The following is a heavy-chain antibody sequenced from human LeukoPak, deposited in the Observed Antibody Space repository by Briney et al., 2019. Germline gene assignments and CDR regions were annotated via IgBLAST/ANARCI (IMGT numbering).Heavy chain of an antibody. D-gene: IGHD1-26*01. Sequence: GGSLRLSCAASGFTFSSYAMSWVRQAPGKGLEWVSAISGSGGSTYCADSVKGRFTISRDNSKNTLYLQMNSLRAEDTAVYYCAKGGGSYVAYNYFDYWGQGTLVTVSS. CDR3: AKGGGSYVAYNYFDY. V-gene: IGHV3-23*01. CDR1: GFTFSSYA. J-gene: IGHJ4*02. CDR2: ISGSGGST.